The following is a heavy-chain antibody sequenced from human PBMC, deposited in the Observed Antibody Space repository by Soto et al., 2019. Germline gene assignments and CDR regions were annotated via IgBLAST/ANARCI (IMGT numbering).Heavy chain of an antibody. CDR2: IIPIFGTA. J-gene: IGHJ4*02. V-gene: IGHV1-69*13. D-gene: IGHD1-26*01. CDR1: GGTFSSYA. CDR3: ARVFGGGSYFDY. Sequence: SVKVSCKASGGTFSSYAISWVRQAPGQGLEWMGGIIPIFGTANYAQKFQGRATITADESTSTAYMELSSLRSEDTAVYYCARVFGGGSYFDYWGQGTLVTVSS.